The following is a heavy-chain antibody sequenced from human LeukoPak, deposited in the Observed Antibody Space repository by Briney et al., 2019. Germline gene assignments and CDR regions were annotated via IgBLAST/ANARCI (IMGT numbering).Heavy chain of an antibody. J-gene: IGHJ3*02. CDR1: GFIFRNYW. V-gene: IGHV3-7*01. D-gene: IGHD3-16*01. CDR2: IQQDGSEK. Sequence: GGSLRLSCAASGFIFRNYWMSWVRQAPGKGLEWVANIQQDGSEKSYVDSVKGRFTISRDNARSSLYLQMASLRAEETALYYCAGSWGYRALDIWGQGTMVTVSS. CDR3: AGSWGYRALDI.